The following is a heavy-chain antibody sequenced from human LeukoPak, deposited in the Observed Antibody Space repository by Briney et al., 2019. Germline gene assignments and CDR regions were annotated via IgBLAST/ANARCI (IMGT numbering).Heavy chain of an antibody. CDR1: GFTFGDYA. CDR2: IRSKAYGGTT. CDR3: TSLRHFDWLAY. Sequence: GGSLRLSCTASGFTFGDYAMSWFRQAPGKGLEWVGFIRSKAYGGTTEYAASVKGRFTISRDDSKSIAYLQMNSLKTEDTAVYYCTSLRHFDWLAYWGQGTLVTVSS. J-gene: IGHJ4*02. V-gene: IGHV3-49*03. D-gene: IGHD3-9*01.